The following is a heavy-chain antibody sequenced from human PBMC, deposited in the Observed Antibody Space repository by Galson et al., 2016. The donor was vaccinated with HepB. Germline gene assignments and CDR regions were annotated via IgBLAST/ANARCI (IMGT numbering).Heavy chain of an antibody. D-gene: IGHD7-27*01. CDR2: ISDSGNA. Sequence: LVKPTQPLTLTCSFSGFSLSSSGVGVAWIRQHPGKGLEFIGHISDSGNAYYNPSLKSRISMSVDTSKNQFSLELTSVTAADTALYYCARDGSVWGPLDSWGQGILVTVSS. CDR1: GFSLSSSGVG. V-gene: IGHV4-31*03. CDR3: ARDGSVWGPLDS. J-gene: IGHJ4*02.